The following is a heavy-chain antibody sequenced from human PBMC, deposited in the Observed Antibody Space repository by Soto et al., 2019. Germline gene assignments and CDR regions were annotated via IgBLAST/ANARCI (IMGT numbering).Heavy chain of an antibody. D-gene: IGHD3-10*01. J-gene: IGHJ6*02. CDR3: ARARAYYYGSGSSDGVDYGMDV. CDR2: LNHSGST. V-gene: IGHV4-34*01. CDR1: GGSFSGYY. Sequence: QVQLQQWGAGLLKPSETLSLTCAVYGGSFSGYYWSWIRQPPGKGLEWIGELNHSGSTNYNPSLKSRVTISVDTSNNQLSLKLSSVTAADTAVYYCARARAYYYGSGSSDGVDYGMDVWGQGTKVTVSS.